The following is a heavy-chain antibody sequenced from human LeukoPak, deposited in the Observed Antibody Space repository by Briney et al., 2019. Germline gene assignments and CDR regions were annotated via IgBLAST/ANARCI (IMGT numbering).Heavy chain of an antibody. CDR1: GYTFTSYY. D-gene: IGHD6-13*01. Sequence: VASVKVSCKASGYTFTSYYMHWVRQAPGQGLEWMGIINPSGGSTSYAQKFQGRVTMTRDMSTSTVYMELSSLRSEDTAVYYCARDPGAAGPGGAPKEWFDPWGQGTLVTVSS. CDR3: ARDPGAAGPGGAPKEWFDP. CDR2: INPSGGST. V-gene: IGHV1-46*01. J-gene: IGHJ5*02.